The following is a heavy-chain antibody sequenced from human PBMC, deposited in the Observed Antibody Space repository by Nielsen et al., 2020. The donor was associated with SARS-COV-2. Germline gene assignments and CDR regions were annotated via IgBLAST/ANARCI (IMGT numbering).Heavy chain of an antibody. CDR2: IYYSGTT. CDR3: ARATMPDADVFDI. V-gene: IGHV4-30-4*01. Sequence: SETLSLTCTVSDGSKNRCDFYWTCFCKSPWGGLAGLGCIYYSGTTYYNPSHKNRATISVATSKSQFSLKLRSVTAADPAVYYCARATMPDADVFDIWGQRAM. CDR1: DGSKNRCDFY. D-gene: IGHD5-12*01. J-gene: IGHJ3*02.